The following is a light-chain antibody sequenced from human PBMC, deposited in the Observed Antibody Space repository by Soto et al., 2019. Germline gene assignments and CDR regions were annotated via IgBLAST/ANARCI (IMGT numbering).Light chain of an antibody. Sequence: AIRMTQSPSSFSASTGDRVTITCRASQGISSYLAWYQQKPGKAPKLLIYAASTLQSGVPSRFSGCGSGTDFTLTSSCLQSEDFATYYCQQYYSYPPKYTFGQGTKLEIK. V-gene: IGKV1-8*01. J-gene: IGKJ2*01. CDR2: AAS. CDR3: QQYYSYPPKYT. CDR1: QGISSY.